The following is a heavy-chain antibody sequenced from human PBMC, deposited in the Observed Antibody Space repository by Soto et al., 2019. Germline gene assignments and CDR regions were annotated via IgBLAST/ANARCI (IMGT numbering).Heavy chain of an antibody. CDR1: GFTFSSYA. J-gene: IGHJ2*01. Sequence: EVPLLESGGGLVQPGGSLRLSCAASGFTFSSYAMNWVRQAPGKGLEWVSVISGSGGSTYYADAVKGRFTISRDNSKNTVYLQMNSLRAEDTAVYYCAKRTVGWYFDLWGRGTLVTVSS. CDR2: ISGSGGST. CDR3: AKRTVGWYFDL. D-gene: IGHD4-17*01. V-gene: IGHV3-23*01.